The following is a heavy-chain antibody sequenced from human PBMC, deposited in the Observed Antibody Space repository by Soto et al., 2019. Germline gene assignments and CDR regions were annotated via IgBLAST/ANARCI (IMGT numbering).Heavy chain of an antibody. V-gene: IGHV4-59*01. CDR1: GGSISSYC. CDR2: IYYSGST. CDR3: ARGSRKNGFDP. J-gene: IGHJ5*02. D-gene: IGHD6-13*01. Sequence: PSETLSLTCTVSGGSISSYCWSWIRQPPGKGLEWIGYIYYSGSTNYNPSLKSRVTISVDTSKNQFSLKLSSVTAADTAVYYCARGSRKNGFDPWGQGTLVTVSS.